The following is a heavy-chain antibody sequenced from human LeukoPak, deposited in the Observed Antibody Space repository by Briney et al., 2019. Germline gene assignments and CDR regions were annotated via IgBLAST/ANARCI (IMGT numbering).Heavy chain of an antibody. CDR2: IIPIFGTA. Sequence: SVKVYCKASGGTFSSYAISWVRQAPGQGLEWMGRIIPIFGTANYAQKFQGRVTITADKSTSTAYMELSSLRSEDTAVFFQAGDGIRDFDWLYYWGQGTLVTVSS. J-gene: IGHJ4*02. CDR3: AGDGIRDFDWLYY. V-gene: IGHV1-69*06. CDR1: GGTFSSYA. D-gene: IGHD3-9*01.